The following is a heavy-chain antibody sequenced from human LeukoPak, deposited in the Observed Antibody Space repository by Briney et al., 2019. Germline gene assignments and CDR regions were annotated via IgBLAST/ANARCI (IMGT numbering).Heavy chain of an antibody. V-gene: IGHV1-46*01. D-gene: IGHD3-16*01. CDR3: ARDYLGGGLLNPSSFDY. CDR1: GYTFTSYY. J-gene: IGHJ4*02. CDR2: INPSGGST. Sequence: ASVKVSCKASGYTFTSYYMHWVRQAPGQGLEWMGIINPSGGSTSYAQKFQGRVTMTRDTSTSTVYMELSSLRSEDTAVYYCARDYLGGGLLNPSSFDYWGQGTLVTVSS.